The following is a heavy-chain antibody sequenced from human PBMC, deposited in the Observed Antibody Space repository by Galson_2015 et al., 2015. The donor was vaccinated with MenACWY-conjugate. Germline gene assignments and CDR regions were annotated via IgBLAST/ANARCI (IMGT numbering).Heavy chain of an antibody. J-gene: IGHJ4*02. CDR2: IYYSGST. V-gene: IGHV4-39*07. CDR1: GGSISSSSYY. CDR3: ARDLPYSSGWSDY. D-gene: IGHD6-19*01. Sequence: ETLSLTCTVSGGSISSSSYYWGWIRQPPGKGLEWIGSIYYSGSTYYNPSLKSRVTISVDTSKNQFSLKLSSVTAADTAVYYCARDLPYSSGWSDYWGQGTLVTVSS.